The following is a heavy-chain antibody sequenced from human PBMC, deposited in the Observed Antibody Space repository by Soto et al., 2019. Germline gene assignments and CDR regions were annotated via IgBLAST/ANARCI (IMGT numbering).Heavy chain of an antibody. CDR3: ARLVRVAAAGRSAFDI. D-gene: IGHD6-13*01. J-gene: IGHJ3*02. CDR2: FYYSGST. Sequence: SETLSLTCTVSGGSISSSSYYWGWIRQPPGKGLEWIGSFYYSGSTYYNPSLKSRVTISVDTSKNQFSLKLSSVTAADTAVYYCARLVRVAAAGRSAFDIWGQGTMVTVSS. V-gene: IGHV4-39*01. CDR1: GGSISSSSYY.